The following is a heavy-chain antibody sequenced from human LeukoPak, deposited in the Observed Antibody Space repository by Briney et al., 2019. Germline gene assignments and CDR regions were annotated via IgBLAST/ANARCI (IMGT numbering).Heavy chain of an antibody. D-gene: IGHD1-14*01. CDR1: GFTFSSYS. CDR3: ASDHKSITMRKGQYFDY. CDR2: VSSRSSYI. Sequence: GGSLRLSCAASGFTFSSYSMNWVRQAPGKGLEWVSSVSSRSSYIYYADSVKGRFTISRDNAKNSLYLQMNSLRAEDTAVYYCASDHKSITMRKGQYFDYWGQGVLVTVSS. J-gene: IGHJ4*02. V-gene: IGHV3-21*01.